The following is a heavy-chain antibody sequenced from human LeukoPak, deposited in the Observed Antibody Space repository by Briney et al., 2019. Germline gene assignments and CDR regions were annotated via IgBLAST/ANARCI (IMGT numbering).Heavy chain of an antibody. J-gene: IGHJ4*02. CDR2: ISRSGDTT. Sequence: GGSLRLSCAASGFTFRSYAMSWVRQAPGKGLEWVTAISRSGDTTYYADSVKGRFTISRDNSQNTLYLQMHSLRAEDSAVYYCAHCDFDGTSGPYDHWGQGTLVTVSS. CDR1: GFTFRSYA. D-gene: IGHD1-14*01. V-gene: IGHV3-23*01. CDR3: AHCDFDGTSGPYDH.